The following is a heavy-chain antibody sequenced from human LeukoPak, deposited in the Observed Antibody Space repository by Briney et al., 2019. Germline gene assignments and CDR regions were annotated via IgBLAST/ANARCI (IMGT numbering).Heavy chain of an antibody. V-gene: IGHV1-18*01. J-gene: IGHJ4*02. CDR2: ISAYNGNT. CDR1: GYTFTSYG. Sequence: GASVKVPCKASGYTFTSYGISWVRQAPGQGLEWMGWISAYNGNTNYAQKLQGRVTMTTDTSTSTAYMELRSLRSDDTAVYYCARVGDYDILTGPCDYWGKGTLVTVSS. CDR3: ARVGDYDILTGPCDY. D-gene: IGHD3-9*01.